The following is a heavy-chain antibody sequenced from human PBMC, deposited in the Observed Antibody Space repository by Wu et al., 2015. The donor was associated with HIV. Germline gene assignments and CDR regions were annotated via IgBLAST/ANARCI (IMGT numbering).Heavy chain of an antibody. CDR3: ARVFEDSSGYYSWFDP. J-gene: IGHJ5*02. D-gene: IGHD3-22*01. Sequence: QVQLVQSGAEVKKPGSSVRVSCESSGGNFRSYAITWVRQAPGQRPEWMGWITTHNGYTKYAQKFQDRLSLTTDTSATTAYMELRSLRSDDTAVYYCARVFEDSSGYYSWFDPGAREPWSPSPQ. CDR2: ITTHNGYT. CDR1: GGNFRSYA. V-gene: IGHV1-18*04.